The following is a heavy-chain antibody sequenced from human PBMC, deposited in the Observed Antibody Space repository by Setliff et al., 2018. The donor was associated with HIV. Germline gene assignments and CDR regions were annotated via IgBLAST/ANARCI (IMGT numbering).Heavy chain of an antibody. CDR3: ARAFLLVPGARDYYYYLDV. CDR1: GGSSSGYY. Sequence: SETLSLTCAAYGGSSSGYYWSWIRQPPGKGLEWIGEINHSGSSNYNPSLKSRVTISVDTSKNQFSLRLRSVTAADTAVYYCARAFLLVPGARDYYYYLDVWGQGNTVTVSS. D-gene: IGHD2-2*01. CDR2: INHSGSS. V-gene: IGHV4-34*01. J-gene: IGHJ6*03.